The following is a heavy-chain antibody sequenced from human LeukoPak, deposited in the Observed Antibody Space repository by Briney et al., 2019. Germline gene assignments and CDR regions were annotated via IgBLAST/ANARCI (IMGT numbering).Heavy chain of an antibody. D-gene: IGHD1-1*01. Sequence: GGSLRLSCAASGFTFDDYAMHWVRQAPGKGLEWVSGITWNGGTIVYADSVKGRFTISRDNAKNSLYLQMNSLRAEDVAVYYCVRAETGVWNGGQGTLVSVSS. CDR1: GFTFDDYA. V-gene: IGHV3-9*03. CDR3: VRAETGVWN. J-gene: IGHJ4*02. CDR2: ITWNGGTI.